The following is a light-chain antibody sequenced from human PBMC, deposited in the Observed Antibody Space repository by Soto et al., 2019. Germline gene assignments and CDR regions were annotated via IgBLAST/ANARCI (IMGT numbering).Light chain of an antibody. Sequence: DIQMTQSPSSLSASVGDRVTMTCQASQNSNTYLNWYQQRPGQAPKLLIYDASILEPGVPSRFSGSGAGTEFTFTIDSLQPEDIATYYCQQYDDPALTFGGGTKVE. CDR2: DAS. J-gene: IGKJ4*01. CDR1: QNSNTY. V-gene: IGKV1-33*01. CDR3: QQYDDPALT.